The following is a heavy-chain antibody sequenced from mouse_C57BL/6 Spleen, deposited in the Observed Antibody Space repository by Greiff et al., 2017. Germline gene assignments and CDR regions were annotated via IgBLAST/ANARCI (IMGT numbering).Heavy chain of an antibody. CDR1: GYTFTSYW. CDR2: INPSNGGT. CDR3: ARESLLYYDYDRYFDV. D-gene: IGHD2-4*01. J-gene: IGHJ1*03. Sequence: QVQLQQSGTELVKPGASVKLSCKASGYTFTSYWMHWVKQRPGQGLEWIGNINPSNGGTNYNEKFKSKATLTVDKSSSTAYMQLSSLTSEDSAVXYCARESLLYYDYDRYFDVWGTGTTVTVSA. V-gene: IGHV1-53*01.